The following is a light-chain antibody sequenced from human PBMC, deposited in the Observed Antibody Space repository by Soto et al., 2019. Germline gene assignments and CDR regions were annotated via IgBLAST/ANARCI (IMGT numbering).Light chain of an antibody. CDR2: GAS. CDR1: QNIGTY. CDR3: QQYGTSPRWT. J-gene: IGKJ1*01. V-gene: IGKV3-20*01. Sequence: IVLKHSPGTLSLSPCESVTLSSRASQNIGTYLAWYQHKPGQAPSVLIFGASTRANGVPDRFSGSGSGTDFTLTISRLDPADFAVYYCQQYGTSPRWTFGQGTKVDI.